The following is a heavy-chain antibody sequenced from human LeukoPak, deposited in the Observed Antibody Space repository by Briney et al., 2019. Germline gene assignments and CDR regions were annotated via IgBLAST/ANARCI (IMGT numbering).Heavy chain of an antibody. D-gene: IGHD6-13*01. CDR1: GFPFSSYW. Sequence: GGSLRLSCTASGFPFSSYWMHWVRQAPGKGLVWVSRINSDGTSTTYADSVKGRFTMSRDNAKNTLYLQMNSLRAEDTAVYYCTRELQLALLFDYWGQGTLVTVSS. V-gene: IGHV3-74*03. CDR2: INSDGTST. J-gene: IGHJ4*02. CDR3: TRELQLALLFDY.